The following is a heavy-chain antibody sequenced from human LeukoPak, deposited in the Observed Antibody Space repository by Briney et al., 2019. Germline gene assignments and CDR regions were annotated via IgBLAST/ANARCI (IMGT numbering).Heavy chain of an antibody. V-gene: IGHV3-53*01. D-gene: IGHD6-13*01. CDR2: IYSDNT. CDR1: GFTVSSNS. Sequence: GGSLRLSCTVSGFTVSSNSMSWVRQAPGKGLEWVSFIYSDNTHYSDSVKGRFTISRDNSKNTLYLQMNSLRAEDTAVYYCARAGSGYSSPSDYWGQGTLVTVSS. CDR3: ARAGSGYSSPSDY. J-gene: IGHJ4*02.